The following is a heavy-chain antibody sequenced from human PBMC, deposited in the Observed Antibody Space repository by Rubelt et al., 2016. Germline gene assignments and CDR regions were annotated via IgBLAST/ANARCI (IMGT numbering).Heavy chain of an antibody. CDR3: ASDVQLWSDY. CDR1: GFTFSSYA. CDR2: ISYVGSNK. J-gene: IGHJ4*02. Sequence: GSGGGVVQPGRSLRLSCAASGFTFSSYAMHWVRQAPGKGLEWVAVISYVGSNKYYADSVKGRFTISRDNSKNTLYLQMNSLRAEDTAVYYCASDVQLWSDYGGQGTLVTVSS. D-gene: IGHD5-18*01. V-gene: IGHV3-30*04.